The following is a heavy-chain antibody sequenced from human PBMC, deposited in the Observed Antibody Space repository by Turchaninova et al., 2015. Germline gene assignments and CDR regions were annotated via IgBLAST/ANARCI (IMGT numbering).Heavy chain of an antibody. Sequence: QVQLQQWGAGLLKPSETLSLPGAGYGGSFSGYYWSWIPQPPGKGLEWIGEINHSGSTNYNPSLESRVTISVDTSKNQFSLKLSSVTAADTAVYYCARKYSSSWYYWGQGTLVTVSS. D-gene: IGHD6-13*01. V-gene: IGHV4-34*01. CDR2: INHSGST. CDR3: ARKYSSSWYY. CDR1: GGSFSGYY. J-gene: IGHJ4*02.